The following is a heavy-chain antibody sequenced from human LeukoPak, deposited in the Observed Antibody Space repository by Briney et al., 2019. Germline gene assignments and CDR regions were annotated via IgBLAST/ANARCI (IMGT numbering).Heavy chain of an antibody. CDR2: INAYNGNT. D-gene: IGHD6-19*01. Sequence: ASVEVSCKATGYTFTSYGISWVRQAPGQGLEWMGWINAYNGNTNYAQKLQGRVTMTTDTSTSTAYTELRSLRSDDTAVYYCARKRGPADYYYYMDVWGKGTTVTVSS. V-gene: IGHV1-18*01. CDR3: ARKRGPADYYYYMDV. J-gene: IGHJ6*03. CDR1: GYTFTSYG.